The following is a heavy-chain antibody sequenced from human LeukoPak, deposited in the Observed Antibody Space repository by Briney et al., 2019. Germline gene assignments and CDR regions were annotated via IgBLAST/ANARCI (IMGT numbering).Heavy chain of an antibody. V-gene: IGHV4-31*03. CDR2: IYYSGST. J-gene: IGHJ4*02. CDR1: GGSTSSGGYY. Sequence: SETLSLTCTVSGGSTSSGGYYWSWIRQHPGKGLEWIGYIYYSGSTYYNPSLKSRVTISVDTSKNQFSLKLSSVTAADTAVYYCARWLQLRDYFDYWGQGTLVTVSS. D-gene: IGHD5-24*01. CDR3: ARWLQLRDYFDY.